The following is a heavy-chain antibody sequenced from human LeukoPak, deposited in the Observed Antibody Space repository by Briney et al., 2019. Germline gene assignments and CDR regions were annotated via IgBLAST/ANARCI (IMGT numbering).Heavy chain of an antibody. CDR2: IYYSGST. J-gene: IGHJ1*01. CDR1: GGSISSGGYY. V-gene: IGHV4-31*03. CDR3: ARGPPQSSSWYAEYFQH. D-gene: IGHD6-13*01. Sequence: SQTLSLTCTVSGGSISSGGYYWSWIRQHPGKGLEWIGYIYYSGSTYYNPSLKSRVTISVDTSKNQFSLKLSSVTAADTAVYYCARGPPQSSSWYAEYFQHWGQGTLVTVSS.